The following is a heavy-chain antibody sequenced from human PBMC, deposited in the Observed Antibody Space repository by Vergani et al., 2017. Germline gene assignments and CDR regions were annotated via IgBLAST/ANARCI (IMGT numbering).Heavy chain of an antibody. CDR3: ASNGYSGYGRYGVIDY. Sequence: EVQLLESGGGLAQPGGSLRLSCAASGFAFRSYTMNWVRQAPGKGLEWVSSISGNTAYMYYADSLKGRFTISRDNSKNSLFLQMNSLRAEDTAVYYCASNGYSGYGRYGVIDYWGQGTLVTVSS. V-gene: IGHV3-21*04. J-gene: IGHJ4*02. D-gene: IGHD5-12*01. CDR2: ISGNTAYM. CDR1: GFAFRSYT.